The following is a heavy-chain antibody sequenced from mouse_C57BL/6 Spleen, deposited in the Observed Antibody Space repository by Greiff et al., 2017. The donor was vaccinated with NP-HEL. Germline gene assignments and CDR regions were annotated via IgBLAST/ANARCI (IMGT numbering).Heavy chain of an antibody. CDR2: ISGGGGNT. CDR3: ARHKGNYYAMDY. D-gene: IGHD2-1*01. CDR1: GFTFSSYT. V-gene: IGHV5-9*01. J-gene: IGHJ4*01. Sequence: EVKLMESGGGLVKPGGSLKLSCAASGFTFSSYTMSWVRQTPEKRLEWVATISGGGGNTYYPDSVKGRFTISRDNAKNTLYLQMSSLRSEDTALYYCARHKGNYYAMDYWGQGTSVTVSS.